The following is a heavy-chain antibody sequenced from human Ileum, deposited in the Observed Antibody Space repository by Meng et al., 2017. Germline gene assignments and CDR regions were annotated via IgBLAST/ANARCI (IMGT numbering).Heavy chain of an antibody. CDR3: AREYNGRPLDY. Sequence: QLVQSVDEVKTPGAVVKVSCKAAGYNFTDYHIHWVRQVPGQGLEWMGWVYPISGATIYAQSFRGRVTMTRDTSVNTAYMELSSLRSDDTAVYYCAREYNGRPLDYWGQGTLVTVSS. D-gene: IGHD1-26*01. CDR1: GYNFTDYH. CDR2: VYPISGAT. V-gene: IGHV1-2*02. J-gene: IGHJ4*02.